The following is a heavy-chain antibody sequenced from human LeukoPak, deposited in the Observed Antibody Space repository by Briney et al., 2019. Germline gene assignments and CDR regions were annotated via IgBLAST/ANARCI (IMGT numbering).Heavy chain of an antibody. V-gene: IGHV3-53*01. CDR3: AVADYGDYVNY. J-gene: IGHJ4*02. D-gene: IGHD4-17*01. Sequence: GGSLRLSCAASGFTVSSNYMSWVRQAPGKGLEWVSVIYSGGSTYYADSVKGRFTISRDNSKNTLYLQMNSLRAEDTAVYYCAVADYGDYVNYWGQGTLVTVSS. CDR1: GFTVSSNY. CDR2: IYSGGST.